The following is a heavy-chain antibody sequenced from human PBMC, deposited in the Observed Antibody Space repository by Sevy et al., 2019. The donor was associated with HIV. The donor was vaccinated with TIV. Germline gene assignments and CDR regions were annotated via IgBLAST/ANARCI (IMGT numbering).Heavy chain of an antibody. D-gene: IGHD3-3*01. V-gene: IGHV4-61*02. CDR3: ASGYYDSWTGQIDYYYGLGV. Sequence: SETLSLTCTVSGGSMSSGSYYWTWVRQPAGKGLEWLGRIYNSGSTNYNPSLKSRLTMSVDTSKNQFAVKLSSVNATDPAVYYCASGYYDSWTGQIDYYYGLGVWGLGTTVTVSS. CDR1: GGSMSSGSYY. J-gene: IGHJ6*02. CDR2: IYNSGST.